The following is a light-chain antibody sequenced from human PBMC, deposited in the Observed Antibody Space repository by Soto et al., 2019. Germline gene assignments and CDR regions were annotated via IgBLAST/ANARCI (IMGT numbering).Light chain of an antibody. Sequence: QSVLTQPPSVSGAPGQRVTISCAGSSSNIGAGSDVHWYQQLPGTAPKLLIYGNTNRPSGVPDRFSGSKSGTSASLGITGLQAEDEGDYFYQSYDSSLSGLVFGGGTKLTVL. V-gene: IGLV1-40*01. CDR3: QSYDSSLSGLV. CDR1: SSNIGAGSD. CDR2: GNT. J-gene: IGLJ2*01.